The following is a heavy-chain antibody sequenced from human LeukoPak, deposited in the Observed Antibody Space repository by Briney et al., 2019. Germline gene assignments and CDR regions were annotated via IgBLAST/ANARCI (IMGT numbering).Heavy chain of an antibody. J-gene: IGHJ6*03. CDR2: IRSKANSYVT. D-gene: IGHD6-6*01. CDR3: TATDLFEGDSSSHNYYYYYMDV. CDR1: GFTFSGSA. Sequence: VGSLKLSYAASGFTFSGSAMHWVRQASGKGLEWVGRIRSKANSYVTAYAASVKGRFTISRDDSKNTAYLQMNSLKTEDTAVYYCTATDLFEGDSSSHNYYYYYMDVWGKGTTVTVSS. V-gene: IGHV3-73*01.